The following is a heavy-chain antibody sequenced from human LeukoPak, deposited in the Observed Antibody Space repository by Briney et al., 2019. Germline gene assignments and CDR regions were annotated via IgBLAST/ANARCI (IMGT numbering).Heavy chain of an antibody. J-gene: IGHJ4*02. CDR1: GFSFSSCW. D-gene: IGHD5-18*01. CDR2: IKQDGTEK. CDR3: ARDPSRGYTYGYGDY. V-gene: IGHV3-7*01. Sequence: PGGSLRLSCAASGFSFSSCWMNWFRQPPGKGLEWVANIKQDGTEKYYVDSVKGRFTISRDNAKKSLYLQMNSLRAEDTGVYYCARDPSRGYTYGYGDYWGQGILVTVSS.